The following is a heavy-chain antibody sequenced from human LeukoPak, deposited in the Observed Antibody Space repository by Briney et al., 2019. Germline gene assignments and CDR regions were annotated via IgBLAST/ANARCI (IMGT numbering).Heavy chain of an antibody. Sequence: PSETLSLTCTVSGGSISSSSYSWGWIRQPPGKGLEWIGSIYYSGSTYYNPSLKSRVTISVDTSKNQFSLKLSSVTAADTAVYYCARCDSGSIAAAENPYDYWGQGTLVTVSS. V-gene: IGHV4-39*01. CDR1: GGSISSSSYS. D-gene: IGHD6-13*01. J-gene: IGHJ4*02. CDR2: IYYSGST. CDR3: ARCDSGSIAAAENPYDY.